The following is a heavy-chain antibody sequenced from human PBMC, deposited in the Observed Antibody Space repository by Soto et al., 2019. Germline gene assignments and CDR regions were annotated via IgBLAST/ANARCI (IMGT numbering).Heavy chain of an antibody. CDR3: AKDLTVTYEGLFDY. V-gene: IGHV3-23*01. CDR1: GFTFGGYA. CDR2: TSGSGGST. J-gene: IGHJ4*02. Sequence: GGSLRLSCGASGFTFGGYAGSWVRQAPGKGLEWVSATSGSGGSTYYADSVKGRFTISRDNSKNTLYLQMNSLRAEDTAVYYCAKDLTVTYEGLFDYWGQGTLVTVSS. D-gene: IGHD4-17*01.